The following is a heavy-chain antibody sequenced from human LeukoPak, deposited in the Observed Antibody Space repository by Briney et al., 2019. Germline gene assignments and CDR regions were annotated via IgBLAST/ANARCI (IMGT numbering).Heavy chain of an antibody. CDR3: ARGRSDAFDI. V-gene: IGHV3-23*01. J-gene: IGHJ3*02. CDR2: SSGSGSSR. D-gene: IGHD3-16*01. CDR1: GFTFSSYA. Sequence: GGSLRLSCAASGFTFSSYAMNWVRQAPGKGLEWVSASSGSGSSRYYADSVKGRFTISRDNSKNTLYLQMNSLRAEDTAVYYCARGRSDAFDIWGQGTMVTVSS.